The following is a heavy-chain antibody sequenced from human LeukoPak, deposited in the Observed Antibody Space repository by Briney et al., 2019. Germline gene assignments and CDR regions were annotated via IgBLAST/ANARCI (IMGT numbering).Heavy chain of an antibody. D-gene: IGHD3-16*01. J-gene: IGHJ4*02. V-gene: IGHV3-48*04. CDR3: ARDMSMFGGVRNYFES. CDR1: GFTFSGHN. Sequence: GGSLRLSCAASGFTFSGHNMNWVRHAPGNGLEWISFVSISSGTRYYADSVKGRFTISRDNARSSMALEMNRLIAADTAVYYSARDMSMFGGVRNYFESWGQGGLVTVSS. CDR2: VSISSGTR.